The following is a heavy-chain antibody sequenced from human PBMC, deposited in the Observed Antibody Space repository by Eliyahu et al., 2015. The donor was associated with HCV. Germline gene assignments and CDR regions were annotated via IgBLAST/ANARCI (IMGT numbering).Heavy chain of an antibody. CDR2: INPKSGGA. Sequence: QVQLVQSGAEVEKAGASVKVSCKASGYTFTGYYIHWIRQASGQGLEWMGWINPKSGGAKYAQKYQGRVTMTSDTSVTTVYMDLRNLRSDDTAMYYCARGGGGISPPGAFWGQGTLVSVSS. J-gene: IGHJ4*02. CDR3: ARGGGGISPPGAF. D-gene: IGHD3-16*01. CDR1: GYTFTGYY. V-gene: IGHV1-2*02.